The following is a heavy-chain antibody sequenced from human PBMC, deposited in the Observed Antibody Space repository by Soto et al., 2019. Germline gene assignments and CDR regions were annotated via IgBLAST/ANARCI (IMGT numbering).Heavy chain of an antibody. CDR2: TSNDGSNT. CDR3: ARGNLDV. V-gene: IGHV3-30-3*01. D-gene: IGHD1-7*01. CDR1: AFTLSKFV. Sequence: QVQVVESGGGVVQPGKSLRLSCAASAFTLSKFVMHWVRQAPGRGLEWVAVTSNDGSNTFYADSVKGRSTISRDNSKNTVYLQMNSLRTEDTAVYYCARGNLDVWGQGTTVTVSS. J-gene: IGHJ6*02.